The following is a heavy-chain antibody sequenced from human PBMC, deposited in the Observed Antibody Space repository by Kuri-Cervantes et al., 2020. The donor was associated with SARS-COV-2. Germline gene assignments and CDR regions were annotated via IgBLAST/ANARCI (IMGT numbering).Heavy chain of an antibody. CDR1: GFSFTNFG. J-gene: IGHJ4*02. D-gene: IGHD3-10*01. CDR3: ARDPEGVIGFGYFDY. CDR2: IKQDGSEK. V-gene: IGHV3-7*01. Sequence: GESLKISCAASGFSFTNFGIHWVRQAPGKGLEWVANIKQDGSEKYYVDSVKGRFTISRDNAKNSLYLQMNSLRAEDTAVYYCARDPEGVIGFGYFDYWGQGTLVTVSS.